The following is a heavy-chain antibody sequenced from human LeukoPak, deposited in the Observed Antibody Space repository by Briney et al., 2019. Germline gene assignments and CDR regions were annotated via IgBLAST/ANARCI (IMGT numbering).Heavy chain of an antibody. CDR3: ARHEPDYDYVWGSYSMGNYFDY. D-gene: IGHD3-16*01. V-gene: IGHV4-34*01. Sequence: SETLSLTCAVYGGSFSGYYWSWIRQPPGKGQEWIGEINHSGSTNYNPSLKSRVTISVDTSKNQFSLKLSSVTAADTAVYWCARHEPDYDYVWGSYSMGNYFDYWGQGTLVTVSS. CDR1: GGSFSGYY. CDR2: INHSGST. J-gene: IGHJ4*02.